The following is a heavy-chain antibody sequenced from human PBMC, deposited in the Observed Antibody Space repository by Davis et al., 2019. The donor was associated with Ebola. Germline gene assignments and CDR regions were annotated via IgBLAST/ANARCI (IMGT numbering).Heavy chain of an antibody. D-gene: IGHD2-21*02. Sequence: PGGSLRLSCAASGFTFSSYEMNWVRQAPGKGLEWVSYISSSGSTIYYADSVKGRFTISRDNAKNSLYLQMNSLRAEDTAVYYCAREVCGGDCYYPYYFDYWGQGTLVTVSS. V-gene: IGHV3-48*03. CDR2: ISSSGSTI. J-gene: IGHJ4*02. CDR1: GFTFSSYE. CDR3: AREVCGGDCYYPYYFDY.